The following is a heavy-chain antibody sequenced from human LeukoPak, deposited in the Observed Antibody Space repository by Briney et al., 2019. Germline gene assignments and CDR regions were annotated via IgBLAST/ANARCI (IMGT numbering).Heavy chain of an antibody. V-gene: IGHV4-39*07. J-gene: IGHJ3*02. Sequence: PSETLSLTCTVSGGSFSSSSYYWGWVRQPPGKGLEWIASFYYTGRTYYNPSLKSRVTISVDTSTNQFSLKLSSVTAADTAVYYCARDYLGGNPDAFDIWGQGTMVTVSS. CDR2: FYYTGRT. CDR3: ARDYLGGNPDAFDI. D-gene: IGHD4-23*01. CDR1: GGSFSSSSYY.